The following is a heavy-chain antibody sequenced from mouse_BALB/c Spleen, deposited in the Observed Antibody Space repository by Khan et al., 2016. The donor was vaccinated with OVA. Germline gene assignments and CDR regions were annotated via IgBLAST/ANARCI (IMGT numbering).Heavy chain of an antibody. CDR1: GYSITSGYG. Sequence: EVELQESGPGLVKPSQSLSLTCTVTGYSITSGYGWNWIRQFPGNKLEWMGYISYSGSTNYNPSLKSRIFITRDTSKNQFFLQLNSVTTEDTATYYCARTARIKYWGQGTTLTVSS. CDR3: ARTARIKY. J-gene: IGHJ2*01. V-gene: IGHV3-2*02. D-gene: IGHD1-2*01. CDR2: ISYSGST.